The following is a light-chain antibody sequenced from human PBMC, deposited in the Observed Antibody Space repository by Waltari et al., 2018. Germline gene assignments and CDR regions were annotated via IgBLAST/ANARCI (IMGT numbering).Light chain of an antibody. Sequence: EIVLTQSPATLSLSPGDRATLSCRASQSVSDSVDWYQHKPGQAHRLLGYDASTRATRVPTRFSVSGSVTHFTLTISSLEPADFAVYYCQHRSGPFGPGTKVDFK. J-gene: IGKJ3*01. CDR1: QSVSDS. V-gene: IGKV3-11*01. CDR2: DAS. CDR3: QHRSGP.